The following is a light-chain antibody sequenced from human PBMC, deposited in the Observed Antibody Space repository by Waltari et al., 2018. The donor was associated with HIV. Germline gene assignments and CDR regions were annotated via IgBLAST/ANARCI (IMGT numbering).Light chain of an antibody. V-gene: IGLV2-14*03. CDR3: KSKTSSSTPCV. CDR2: DVS. CDR1: SSDVGGYNS. Sequence: QSALTQPASVSGSPGQSITISCTGTSSDVGGYNSVACYQQHPGKAPKLLIYDVSNRPSGVPYRFSGSKSGNTASLTISGLQAEDEADYYCKSKTSSSTPCVFGTGTKVTVL. J-gene: IGLJ1*01.